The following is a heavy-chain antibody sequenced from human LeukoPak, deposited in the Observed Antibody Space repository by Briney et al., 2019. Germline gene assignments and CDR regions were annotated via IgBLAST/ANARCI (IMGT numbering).Heavy chain of an antibody. Sequence: ASVKVSCKASGYTFSGYYIHWVRQAPGQGLEWMGRINPNNGGTNYAQKFQGRVTMTRDTSTSTVYMELSSLRSEDTAVYYCARGATIGYCSSTSCYTTLFDYWGQGTLVTVSS. J-gene: IGHJ4*02. CDR1: GYTFSGYY. CDR2: INPNNGGT. D-gene: IGHD2-2*02. CDR3: ARGATIGYCSSTSCYTTLFDY. V-gene: IGHV1-2*06.